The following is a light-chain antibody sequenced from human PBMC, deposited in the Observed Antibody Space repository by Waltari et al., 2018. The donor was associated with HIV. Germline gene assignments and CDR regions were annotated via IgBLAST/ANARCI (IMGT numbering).Light chain of an antibody. CDR1: QAISTY. J-gene: IGKJ3*01. CDR3: QQSYGSPFN. CDR2: SAY. Sequence: IQMTQSPSPLPASLGDRVVITCRASQAISTYLNWYQQKPGKAPVLLVYSAYTLQPGAPSRFRGAGSGRDFSLSISGLQTEDFATYFCQQSYGSPFNFGPGT. V-gene: IGKV1-39*01.